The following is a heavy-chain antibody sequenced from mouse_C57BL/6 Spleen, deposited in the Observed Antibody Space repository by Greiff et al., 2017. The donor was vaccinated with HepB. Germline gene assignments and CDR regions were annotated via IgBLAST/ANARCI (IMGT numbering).Heavy chain of an antibody. J-gene: IGHJ3*01. CDR2: INPGSGGT. V-gene: IGHV1-54*01. Sequence: VQLQQSGAELVRPGTSVKVSCKASGYAFTNYLIEWVKQRPGQGLEWIGVINPGSGGTNYNEKFKGKATLTADKSSSTAYMKLSSLTSEDSAVYFCARGDYGSSYERAWFAYWGQGTLVTVSA. D-gene: IGHD1-1*01. CDR3: ARGDYGSSYERAWFAY. CDR1: GYAFTNYL.